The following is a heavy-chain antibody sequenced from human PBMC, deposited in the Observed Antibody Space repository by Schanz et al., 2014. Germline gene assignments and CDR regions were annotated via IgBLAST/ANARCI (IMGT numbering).Heavy chain of an antibody. CDR2: IISILGIP. J-gene: IGHJ3*01. Sequence: QVQLVQSWAEVKGPGASVKVSCKASGGTFSSYTISWVRQAPGQGLEWMGRIISILGIPNYAQKFQGRVTFTADKSTSTAYMELSSLKSEDTAVYYCATMWGYCTATACQILEVLDVWGQGTMVTVSS. V-gene: IGHV1-69*02. CDR3: ATMWGYCTATACQILEVLDV. D-gene: IGHD2-8*02. CDR1: GGTFSSYT.